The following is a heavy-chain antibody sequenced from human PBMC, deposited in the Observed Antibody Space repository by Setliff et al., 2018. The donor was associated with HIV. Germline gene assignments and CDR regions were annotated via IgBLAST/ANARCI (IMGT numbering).Heavy chain of an antibody. J-gene: IGHJ5*02. D-gene: IGHD6-13*01. CDR1: GGSFRGYY. Sequence: SETLSLTCAVYGGSFRGYYWNWFRQSPDKGLEWIGEIDHSGSTNYNPSLRSRVIMSADTPKSQFSLNLTSLTAGDTAVYYCARGTKGSRWSVTRINWFDTWGQGTLVTVSS. CDR3: ARGTKGSRWSVTRINWFDT. V-gene: IGHV4-34*01. CDR2: IDHSGST.